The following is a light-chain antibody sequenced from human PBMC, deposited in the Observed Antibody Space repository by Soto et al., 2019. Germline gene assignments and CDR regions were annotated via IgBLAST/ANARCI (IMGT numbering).Light chain of an antibody. J-gene: IGKJ1*01. V-gene: IGKV1-5*03. CDR1: QNINNW. Sequence: DIQMTQSPSTLSASVGDRVTITCRASQNINNWLAWYQQKPGKAPKVLIYKASNLESGVPSRFSGSGSGTEFTLTISSLQPDDFATYYCQQNNRYPWTFGQGTKVEIK. CDR3: QQNNRYPWT. CDR2: KAS.